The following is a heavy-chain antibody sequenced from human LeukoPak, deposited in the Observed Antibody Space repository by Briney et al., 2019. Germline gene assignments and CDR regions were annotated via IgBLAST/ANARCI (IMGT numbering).Heavy chain of an antibody. CDR1: GGSISSSNW. D-gene: IGHD3-10*01. CDR3: ARVTYYYGSGSYRNWFDP. J-gene: IGHJ5*02. Sequence: SETLSLTCAVSGGSISSSNWWSWVRQPPGKGLEWIGEIYHSGSTNYNPSLKSRVTISVDTSKNQFSLKLSSVTAADTAVYYCARVTYYYGSGSYRNWFDPWGQGTLVTVSS. CDR2: IYHSGST. V-gene: IGHV4-4*02.